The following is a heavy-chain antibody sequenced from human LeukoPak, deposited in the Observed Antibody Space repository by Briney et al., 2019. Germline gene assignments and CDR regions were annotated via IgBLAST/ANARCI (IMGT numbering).Heavy chain of an antibody. J-gene: IGHJ3*02. CDR1: GFTFSSYW. D-gene: IGHD6-13*01. CDR3: ARDRRRIAAAGTEVEDAFDI. V-gene: IGHV3-7*01. CDR2: IKQDGSEK. Sequence: GGSLRLSCAASGFTFSSYWKSWVRQAPGKGLEWVANIKQDGSEKYYVDSVKGRFTISRDNAKNSLSLYLQMNSLRAEDTAVYYCARDRRRIAAAGTEVEDAFDIWGQGTMVTVSS.